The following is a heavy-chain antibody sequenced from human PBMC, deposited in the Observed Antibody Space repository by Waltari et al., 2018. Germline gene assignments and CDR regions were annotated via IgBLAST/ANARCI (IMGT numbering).Heavy chain of an antibody. Sequence: QVQLVQSGAEVKKPGASVKVSCKASGYTFTGYYMHWVRQAPGPGLEWMGWSKPNRGGTNYAQKVQGRVTMTRETSIRTAYMELSRLRSDDTAVYYCARDGSAIGVSLLHYGMDVWGQGTTVTVSS. CDR1: GYTFTGYY. D-gene: IGHD2-2*01. V-gene: IGHV1-2*02. J-gene: IGHJ6*02. CDR3: ARDGSAIGVSLLHYGMDV. CDR2: SKPNRGGT.